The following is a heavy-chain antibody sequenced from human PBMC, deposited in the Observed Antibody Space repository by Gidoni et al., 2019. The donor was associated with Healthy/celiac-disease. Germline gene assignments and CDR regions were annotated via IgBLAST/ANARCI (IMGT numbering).Heavy chain of an antibody. CDR1: GYTFTSYG. V-gene: IGHV1-18*01. Sequence: QVQLVQSGAEVKKPGASAKVSCKASGYTFTSYGISWVRPAPGQGLEWMGWISAYNGNTNYAQKLQGRVTMTTDTSTSTAYMELRSLRSDDTAVYYCARDTPGTQLPNDAFDIWGQGTMVTVSS. D-gene: IGHD2-2*01. J-gene: IGHJ3*02. CDR2: ISAYNGNT. CDR3: ARDTPGTQLPNDAFDI.